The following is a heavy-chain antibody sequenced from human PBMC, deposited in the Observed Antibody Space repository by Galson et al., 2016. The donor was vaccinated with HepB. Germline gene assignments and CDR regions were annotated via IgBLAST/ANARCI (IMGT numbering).Heavy chain of an antibody. D-gene: IGHD3-22*01. CDR3: ARRRTSGYYPGYFDL. V-gene: IGHV5-51*01. J-gene: IGHJ2*01. CDR2: IQLIDSHT. CDR1: GYNFTSEF. Sequence: QSGAEVKKPGESLRISCKGSGYNFTSEFIGWVRQVPGKGLEWMGIIQLIDSHTRYSPSFQGHVTISADNSISTAYLQWSSLKASDTAMYYCARRRTSGYYPGYFDLWGSGTLVIVTS.